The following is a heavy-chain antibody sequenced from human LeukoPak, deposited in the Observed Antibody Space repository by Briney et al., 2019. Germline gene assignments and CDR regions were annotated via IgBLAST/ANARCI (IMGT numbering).Heavy chain of an antibody. CDR2: ISAYNGNT. Sequence: AWVTVSFKGSGYSFTIYGFRLVRQAPAQGLGWVGWISAYNGNTNYAQKLKRRVTMTTDTSTSTAYMELRSLRSDDTAVYYCARPTYSSSWYYFDYWGQGTLVTVSS. CDR3: ARPTYSSSWYYFDY. V-gene: IGHV1-18*01. CDR1: GYSFTIYG. J-gene: IGHJ4*02. D-gene: IGHD6-13*01.